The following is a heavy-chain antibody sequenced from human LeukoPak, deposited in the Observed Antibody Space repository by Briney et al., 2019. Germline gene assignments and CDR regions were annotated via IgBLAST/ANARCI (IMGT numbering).Heavy chain of an antibody. J-gene: IGHJ6*03. V-gene: IGHV4-34*01. Sequence: SETLSLTCAVYGGSFSGYYWSWIRQPPGKGLEWIGEINHSGSTNYNPSLKSRVTISVDTSKNQFSLKLSSVTAADTAVYYCARGIAARRAYYYYYYMDVWGKGTTVTVSS. CDR3: ARGIAARRAYYYYYYMDV. CDR2: INHSGST. D-gene: IGHD6-6*01. CDR1: GGSFSGYY.